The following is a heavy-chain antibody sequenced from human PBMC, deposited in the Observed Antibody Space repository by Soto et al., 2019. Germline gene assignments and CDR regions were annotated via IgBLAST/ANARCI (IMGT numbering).Heavy chain of an antibody. CDR3: ASDIFKTGATGVFDI. J-gene: IGHJ3*02. CDR1: GFTVSGNY. V-gene: IGHV3-66*01. Sequence: EVQLVESGGGLVQPGGSLRLSCAASGFTVSGNYMSWARQAPGQGLEWVSVIYAAGSTYYIDSVNGRFTIYRDNSKNTLYLQMNSLRAEYTAVYYCASDIFKTGATGVFDIWGQGTRVTVSS. CDR2: IYAAGST. D-gene: IGHD7-27*01.